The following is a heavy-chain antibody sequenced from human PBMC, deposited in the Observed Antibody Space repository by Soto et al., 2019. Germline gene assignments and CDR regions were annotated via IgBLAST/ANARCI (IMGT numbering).Heavy chain of an antibody. CDR1: GFTFSSYS. CDR2: ISSSSSTI. J-gene: IGHJ4*02. D-gene: IGHD3-3*01. Sequence: EVQLVESGGGLVQPGGSLRLSCAASGFTFSSYSMNWVRQAPGKGLEWVSYISSSSSTIYYADSVKGRFTISRDNAKNSLYLQMNSLRAEDTAVYYCAREGISYYDFWKTQGGFDYWGQGTLVTVSS. V-gene: IGHV3-48*01. CDR3: AREGISYYDFWKTQGGFDY.